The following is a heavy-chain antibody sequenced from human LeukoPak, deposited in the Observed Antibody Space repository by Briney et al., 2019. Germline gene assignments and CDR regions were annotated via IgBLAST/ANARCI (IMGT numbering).Heavy chain of an antibody. J-gene: IGHJ4*02. D-gene: IGHD3-16*01. V-gene: IGHV3-21*03. Sequence: PGGSLRLSCAASGFTFKSYSMNWVRQAPGKGLEWVSTISSYGTYICYANSVKGRFTISRDNAENSLYLQMDSLRADDTAVYYCARDLSQGAPGGFAFWGRETLVTVSS. CDR1: GFTFKSYS. CDR3: ARDLSQGAPGGFAF. CDR2: ISSYGTYI.